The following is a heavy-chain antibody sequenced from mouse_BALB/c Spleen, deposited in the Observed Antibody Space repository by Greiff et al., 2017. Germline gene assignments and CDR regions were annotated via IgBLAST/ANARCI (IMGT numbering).Heavy chain of an antibody. J-gene: IGHJ2*01. Sequence: QVQLQQSGPGLVAPSQSLSITCTVSGFSLTSYGVHWVRQPPGKGLEWLGVIWAGGSTNYNSALMSRLSISKDNSKSQVFLKMNSLQTDDTAMYYCALAVRREDYFDYWGQGTTLTVSS. V-gene: IGHV2-9*02. D-gene: IGHD2-14*01. CDR2: IWAGGST. CDR1: GFSLTSYG. CDR3: ALAVRREDYFDY.